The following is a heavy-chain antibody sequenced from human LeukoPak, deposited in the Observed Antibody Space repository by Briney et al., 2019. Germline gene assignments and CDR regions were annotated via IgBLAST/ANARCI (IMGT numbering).Heavy chain of an antibody. D-gene: IGHD3-16*02. Sequence: PSETLPLTCAVYGGSFSGYYGSWIRQPPGKGLEWGGEINHSGSTNYNPSLKSRGTISVDTSKNQFSLQLSSVTAADTAVYYCARGLSPYYYYDMDVWGKGTTVTVSS. CDR3: ARGLSPYYYYDMDV. CDR1: GGSFSGYY. CDR2: INHSGST. V-gene: IGHV4-34*01. J-gene: IGHJ6*03.